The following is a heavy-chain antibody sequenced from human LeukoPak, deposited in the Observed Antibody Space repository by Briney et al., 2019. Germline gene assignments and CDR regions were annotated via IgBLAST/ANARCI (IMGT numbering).Heavy chain of an antibody. Sequence: SETLSLTCTVSGGSISSSSYYWGWIRQPAGKGLEWIGRIYTSGSTNYNPSLKSRVTISVDTSKNQFSLKLSSVTAADTAVYYCARENYDFWSGYYFSPWGQGTLVTVSS. CDR3: ARENYDFWSGYYFSP. CDR2: IYTSGST. V-gene: IGHV4-61*02. D-gene: IGHD3-3*01. J-gene: IGHJ5*02. CDR1: GGSISSSSYY.